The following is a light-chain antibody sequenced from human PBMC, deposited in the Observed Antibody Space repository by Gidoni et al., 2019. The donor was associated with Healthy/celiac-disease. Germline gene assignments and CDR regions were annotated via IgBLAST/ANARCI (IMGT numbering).Light chain of an antibody. Sequence: EIVLTQSPGTLSLSPGERATLSCRASQSVSSSYLAWYQQKPGQAHRLLIYGASSRATGIPDRFSGSGSGTDFTLTISRLEPEDFAVYYCQQYGSSPLTFGQXTKVEIK. V-gene: IGKV3-20*01. CDR3: QQYGSSPLT. J-gene: IGKJ1*01. CDR1: QSVSSSY. CDR2: GAS.